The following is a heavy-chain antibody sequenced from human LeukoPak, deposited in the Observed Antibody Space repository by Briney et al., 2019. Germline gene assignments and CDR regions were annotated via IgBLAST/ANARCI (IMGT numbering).Heavy chain of an antibody. J-gene: IGHJ3*02. CDR1: GFTFSRYS. CDR3: ARDRLIYGDYGDAFDI. V-gene: IGHV3-21*01. Sequence: GGSLRLSCAASGFTFSRYSMNWVRQAPGKGLEWVSSISSSSSYIYYTDSLEGRFTISRDNAKTSLYLQMNSLRAEDTAVYYCARDRLIYGDYGDAFDIWGQGTMVAVSS. CDR2: ISSSSSYI. D-gene: IGHD4-17*01.